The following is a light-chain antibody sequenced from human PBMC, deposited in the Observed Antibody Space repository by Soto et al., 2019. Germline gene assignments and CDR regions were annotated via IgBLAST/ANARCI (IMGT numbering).Light chain of an antibody. Sequence: DIQMTQSPSSLSASVGDRVTITCQASQDISNHLNWYQQKPGKAPKLLIYDASSLETGVPSSFSGSGSGTDFTFTITSLRPEDIETYYCQHYDNLPTFTFGPGTKVDIK. CDR1: QDISNH. V-gene: IGKV1-33*01. CDR2: DAS. J-gene: IGKJ3*01. CDR3: QHYDNLPTFT.